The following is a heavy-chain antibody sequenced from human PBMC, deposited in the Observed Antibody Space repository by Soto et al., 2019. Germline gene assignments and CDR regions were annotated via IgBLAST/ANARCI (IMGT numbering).Heavy chain of an antibody. D-gene: IGHD6-19*01. Sequence: QMQLQESGPGLVKPSETLSLTCAVSSASIISEQRWSWVRQPPGKGLEWIGEIHHSGSTNNNPSLRGRVTMSVDKSMNQFSLNLNSVAAADTAVYYCARSFGWYAIDQWGQGTLVIVSS. J-gene: IGHJ4*02. CDR1: SASIISEQR. CDR2: IHHSGST. CDR3: ARSFGWYAIDQ. V-gene: IGHV4-4*02.